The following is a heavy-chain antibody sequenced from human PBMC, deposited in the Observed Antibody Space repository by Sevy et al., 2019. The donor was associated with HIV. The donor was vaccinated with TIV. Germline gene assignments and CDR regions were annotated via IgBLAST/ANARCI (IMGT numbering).Heavy chain of an antibody. CDR2: ISGSGDST. D-gene: IGHD3-10*01. J-gene: IGHJ4*02. CDR3: AKEGRGYHGSGSSDY. V-gene: IGHV3-23*01. CDR1: GFTFSSYA. Sequence: GGSLRLSCAASGFTFSSYAMSWVRQAPGKGLEWVSVISGSGDSTYYVDSVKGRFTISRDNSMNTLYLQMNSLRAEDTAVYYCAKEGRGYHGSGSSDYWGQGALVTVSS.